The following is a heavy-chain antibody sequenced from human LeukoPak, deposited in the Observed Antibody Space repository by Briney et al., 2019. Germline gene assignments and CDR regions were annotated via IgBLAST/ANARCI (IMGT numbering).Heavy chain of an antibody. D-gene: IGHD3-10*01. CDR2: IYYSGST. V-gene: IGHV4-59*08. J-gene: IGHJ4*02. CDR3: ARHPFGWGWGFDY. CDR1: GGSLSNYY. Sequence: SETLSLTCSVSGGSLSNYYWTWIRQSPGKGLEWIGNIYYSGSTNYNSSLKSRVTISVDTSKNQFSLKLSSVTAADTAVYYCARHPFGWGWGFDYWGQGTLVTVSS.